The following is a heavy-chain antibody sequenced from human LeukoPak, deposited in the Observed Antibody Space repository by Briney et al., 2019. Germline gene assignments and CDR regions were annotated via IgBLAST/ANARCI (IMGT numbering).Heavy chain of an antibody. CDR1: GDSVSSNTAA. V-gene: IGHV6-1*01. J-gene: IGHJ3*02. CDR2: TFYRSKWYN. D-gene: IGHD3-22*01. Sequence: SQTLSLTCAISGDSVSSNTAAWNWIRQSPSRGLEWLGRTFYRSKWYNDYAVSVKSRITINPDTSKNQFSLQLDSVTPEDTAVYYCARARPAYYDSSGYYNGDAFDIWGQGTMVTVSS. CDR3: ARARPAYYDSSGYYNGDAFDI.